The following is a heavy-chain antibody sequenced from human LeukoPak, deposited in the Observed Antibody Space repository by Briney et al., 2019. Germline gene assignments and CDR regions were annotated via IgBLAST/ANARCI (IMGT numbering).Heavy chain of an antibody. CDR3: ARVWRYFDY. CDR1: GYTFSGSY. Sequence: ASVKVSCKASGYTFSGSYMHWVRQAPGQGLEWMGIINPSGGSTTYAQKFQGRVTMTRDMSTSTVYMELSSLRSEDTAVYYCARVWRYFDYWGQGTLVTVSS. D-gene: IGHD1-1*01. V-gene: IGHV1-46*01. CDR2: INPSGGST. J-gene: IGHJ4*02.